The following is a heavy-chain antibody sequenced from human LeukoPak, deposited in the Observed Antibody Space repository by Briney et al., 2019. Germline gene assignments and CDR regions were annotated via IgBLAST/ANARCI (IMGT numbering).Heavy chain of an antibody. V-gene: IGHV3-30*03. CDR1: GFTFSSYG. J-gene: IGHJ5*02. Sequence: GRSLRLSCAASGFTFSSYGMHWVRQAPGKGLEWVAVISYDGSNKYYADSVKGRFTISRDNAKNTLYLQMDSLRVEDTAVYYCTRDLKTWGQGTLVAVSS. CDR2: ISYDGSNK. CDR3: TRDLKT.